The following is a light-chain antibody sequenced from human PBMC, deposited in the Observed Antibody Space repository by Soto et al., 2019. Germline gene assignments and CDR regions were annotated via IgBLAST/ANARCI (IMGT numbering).Light chain of an antibody. CDR1: ASNIGAAFD. V-gene: IGLV1-40*01. CDR3: QSYDSSLSGSEV. Sequence: QLVLTQPPSVSGAPGQGVTISCTGSASNIGAAFDVHWYQQLPGTAPKLLLSGDNNRPSGVPDRFSGSRSGTSASLAITGLQAEDEADYYCQSYDSSLSGSEVFGGGTKLTVL. CDR2: GDN. J-gene: IGLJ2*01.